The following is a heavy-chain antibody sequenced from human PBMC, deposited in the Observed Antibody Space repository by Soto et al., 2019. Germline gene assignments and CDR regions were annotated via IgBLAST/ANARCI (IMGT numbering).Heavy chain of an antibody. CDR2: INPSGGST. CDR1: GYTFTSYY. D-gene: IGHD3-22*01. J-gene: IGHJ6*02. CDR3: ARVINSSGIYYYYGMDV. V-gene: IGHV1-46*01. Sequence: GASVKVSCKASGYTFTSYYMHWVRQAPGQGLEWMGIINPSGGSTSYAQKFQGRVTMTRDTSTSTVYMELSSLRSEDTAVYYCARVINSSGIYYYYGMDVWGQGTTVTVSS.